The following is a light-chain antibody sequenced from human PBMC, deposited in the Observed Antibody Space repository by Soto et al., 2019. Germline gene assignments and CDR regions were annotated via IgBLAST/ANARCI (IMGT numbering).Light chain of an antibody. CDR2: AAS. J-gene: IGKJ1*01. CDR3: QQYNQWPRT. Sequence: EIVMTQSPATLSVSPGERATLSCRASQSISGNLAWFQQKPGQAPRLLIYAASTRATGIPARFSGSGSGTEFTLTISSLQSEDFAVYYCQQYNQWPRTFGQGTKVDIK. CDR1: QSISGN. V-gene: IGKV3-15*01.